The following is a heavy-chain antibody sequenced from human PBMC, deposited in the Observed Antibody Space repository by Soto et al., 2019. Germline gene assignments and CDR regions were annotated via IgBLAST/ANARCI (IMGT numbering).Heavy chain of an antibody. J-gene: IGHJ6*02. D-gene: IGHD2-15*01. CDR1: GGSISSGGYY. Sequence: SETLSLTCTVSGGSISSGGYYWSWIRQHSGKGLEWIGYIYYSGSTYYNPSLKSRVTISVDTSKNQFSLKLSSVTAADTAVYYCARYCSGGSCYPDEFYYYYGMDVWGQGTTVTVSS. CDR3: ARYCSGGSCYPDEFYYYYGMDV. CDR2: IYYSGST. V-gene: IGHV4-31*03.